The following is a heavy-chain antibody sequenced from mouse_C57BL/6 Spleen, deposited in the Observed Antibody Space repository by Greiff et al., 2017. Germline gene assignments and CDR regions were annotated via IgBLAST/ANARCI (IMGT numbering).Heavy chain of an antibody. J-gene: IGHJ2*01. CDR3: AREANYGDYFDY. V-gene: IGHV3-6*01. CDR1: GYSITSGYY. Sequence: ESGPGLVKPSQSLSLTCSVTGYSITSGYYWNWIRQFPGNKLEWMGYISYDGSNNYNPSLKNRISITRDTSKNQFFLMLNSVTTEDTATYYCAREANYGDYFDYWGQGTTLTVSS. CDR2: ISYDGSN. D-gene: IGHD1-1*01.